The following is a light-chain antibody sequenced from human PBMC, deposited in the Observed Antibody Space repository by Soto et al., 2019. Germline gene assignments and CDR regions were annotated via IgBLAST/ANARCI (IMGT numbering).Light chain of an antibody. V-gene: IGKV1-27*01. CDR2: AAY. J-gene: IGKJ4*01. CDR3: QKYDNAPLT. Sequence: DIQMTQAPSSLSASVGDRVTITCRARQDISTYLAWYQQKPGKVPKLLISAAYTLQSGVPPRFSRSGSGTDFTLTISSLQPEDVATYYCQKYDNAPLTFGGGTKVEIK. CDR1: QDISTY.